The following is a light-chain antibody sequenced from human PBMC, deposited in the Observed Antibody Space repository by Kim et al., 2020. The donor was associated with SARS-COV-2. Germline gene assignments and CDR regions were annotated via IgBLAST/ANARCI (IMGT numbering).Light chain of an antibody. CDR1: QSINTY. CDR3: QQSRTAPLLT. J-gene: IGKJ4*01. Sequence: DIQMTQSPSSLAASVGDRVTIACRASQSINTYLNWYQQKPGEAPKLLIYAASTLQSGVPSRFSGSGSGTDFTLTISSLQPEDFAIYYCQQSRTAPLLTFGGGTKMDIK. V-gene: IGKV1-39*01. CDR2: AAS.